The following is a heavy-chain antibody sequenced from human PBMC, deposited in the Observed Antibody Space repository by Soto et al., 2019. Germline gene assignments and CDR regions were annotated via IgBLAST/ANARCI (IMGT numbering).Heavy chain of an antibody. CDR2: TYCRSRWYN. D-gene: IGHD3-10*01. Sequence: QTLSLTCIISGDSVSSNSAAWNWIRQSPSRGLEWLGRTYCRSRWYNDYAVSVKSRITVNPDTSKNQFSLHLNSVTPEDTAVYYCARDRAFYGSGFSVGVGWYYYYMDVWGKGTTVTVSS. CDR1: GDSVSSNSAA. CDR3: ARDRAFYGSGFSVGVGWYYYYMDV. J-gene: IGHJ6*03. V-gene: IGHV6-1*01.